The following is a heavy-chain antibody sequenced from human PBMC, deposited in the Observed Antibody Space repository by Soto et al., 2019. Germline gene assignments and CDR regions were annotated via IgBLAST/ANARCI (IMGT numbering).Heavy chain of an antibody. D-gene: IGHD3-10*01. V-gene: IGHV3-74*01. J-gene: IGHJ6*02. CDR1: GFTFSSYW. CDR2: INTDGSGT. CDR3: ERDSESGTTGIYYGMDV. Sequence: GGSLRLSCAASGFTFSSYWMHWVRHAPGKGLVWVSRINTDGSGTSYADSVKGRFTISRDNVKKMMYLQMNSLRAEDTAVYYCERDSESGTTGIYYGMDVWGQGKTVTVS.